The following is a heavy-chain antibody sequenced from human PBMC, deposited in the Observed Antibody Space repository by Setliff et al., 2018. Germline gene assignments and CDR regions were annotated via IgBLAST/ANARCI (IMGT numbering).Heavy chain of an antibody. Sequence: GASVKVSCKASGYTFTSYDINWVRQATGQGLEWMGRMNPNSGNTGDAQKFQGRVTMTRNTSISTASMELSSLRSEDTAVYYCALEYSNSSPTVYYYIDVWGKGTTVTAP. D-gene: IGHD6-6*01. V-gene: IGHV1-8*02. CDR2: MNPNSGNT. CDR1: GYTFTSYD. J-gene: IGHJ6*03. CDR3: ALEYSNSSPTVYYYIDV.